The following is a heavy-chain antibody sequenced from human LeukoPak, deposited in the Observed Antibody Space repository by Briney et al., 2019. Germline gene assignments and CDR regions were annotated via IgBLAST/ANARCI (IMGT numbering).Heavy chain of an antibody. Sequence: SVKVSCKASGGTFSSYAISWVRQAPGQGLEWMGRIIPILGIANYAQKFQGRVTITADKSTSTAYMELSSLRSEDTAVYYCAREGGGGAGGGPYSSSYFDYWGQGTLVTVSS. V-gene: IGHV1-69*04. CDR1: GGTFSSYA. CDR3: AREGGGGAGGGPYSSSYFDY. D-gene: IGHD6-13*01. J-gene: IGHJ4*02. CDR2: IIPILGIA.